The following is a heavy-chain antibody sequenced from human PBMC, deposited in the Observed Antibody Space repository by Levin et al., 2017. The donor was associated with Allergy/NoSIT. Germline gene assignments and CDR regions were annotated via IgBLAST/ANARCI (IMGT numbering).Heavy chain of an antibody. CDR2: IYPSDSNV. J-gene: IGHJ6*02. Sequence: KVSCKGSGYSFSSYWIAWVRQVPGQGLDWMGIIYPSDSNVKYSPSFQGQVTISADKSNSTAYLQWSSLKASDTGIYFCARVDYYASGSSNHYYYYGMDVWGQGTTVTVSS. D-gene: IGHD3-10*01. V-gene: IGHV5-51*01. CDR1: GYSFSSYW. CDR3: ARVDYYASGSSNHYYYYGMDV.